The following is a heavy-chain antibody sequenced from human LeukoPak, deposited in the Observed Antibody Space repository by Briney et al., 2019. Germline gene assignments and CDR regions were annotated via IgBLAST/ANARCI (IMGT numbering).Heavy chain of an antibody. CDR1: GGTFSSYG. Sequence: ASVKVSFKASGGTFSSYGIRWVRLAPGQGLEWMGWISAYNGDTNYAQKLQGRVTMTTDTSTSTAYMELRTLRSDDTAVYYCAVRHRVSWSISDFGGQGTLVTVSS. D-gene: IGHD6-13*01. J-gene: IGHJ4*02. V-gene: IGHV1-18*01. CDR2: ISAYNGDT. CDR3: AVRHRVSWSISDF.